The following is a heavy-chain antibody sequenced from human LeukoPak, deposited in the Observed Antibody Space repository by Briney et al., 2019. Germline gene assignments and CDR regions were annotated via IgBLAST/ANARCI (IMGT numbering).Heavy chain of an antibody. CDR2: IDSSSSYM. J-gene: IGHJ6*02. D-gene: IGHD4-17*01. CDR1: GFTFSSYS. Sequence: GGSLRLSCAASGFTFSSYSMNWVRQAPGKGLEWVSSIDSSSSYMYYADSVKGRFTISRDNAKNSLYLQMNSLRAEDTAVYYCARGFYGDYVRMDVWGQGTTVTVSS. CDR3: ARGFYGDYVRMDV. V-gene: IGHV3-21*01.